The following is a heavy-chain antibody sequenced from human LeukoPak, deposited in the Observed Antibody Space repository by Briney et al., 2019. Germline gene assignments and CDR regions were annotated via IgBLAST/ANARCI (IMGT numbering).Heavy chain of an antibody. CDR2: ISYDGSDK. Sequence: GGSLRLSCAASGFTFSSDAIHWVRQAPGMGLEWVAIISYDGSDKYYADSVKGRFTISRDNSKNTLYLQMNSLRGEDTAVYYCGRVFSGSLGPRGALGYWGQGTLVTVSS. D-gene: IGHD1-26*01. J-gene: IGHJ4*02. CDR3: GRVFSGSLGPRGALGY. CDR1: GFTFSSDA. V-gene: IGHV3-30*04.